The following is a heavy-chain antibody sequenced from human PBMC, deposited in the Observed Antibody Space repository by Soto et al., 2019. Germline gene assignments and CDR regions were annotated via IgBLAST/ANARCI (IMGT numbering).Heavy chain of an antibody. CDR3: ARASLWQQAIWGSAMDV. J-gene: IGHJ6*02. CDR2: LNPGNGNT. CDR1: GYPFTSYS. Sequence: QVHLVQSGPEVKKPGASVKVSCKTSGYPFTSYSLHWVRQAPGQGLEWMAWLNPGNGNTILSPRVVGRLNVPRDTAASTGYMELRNLTSEDTAIYYCARASLWQQAIWGSAMDVWGQGTTVIVSS. V-gene: IGHV1-3*01. D-gene: IGHD6-13*01.